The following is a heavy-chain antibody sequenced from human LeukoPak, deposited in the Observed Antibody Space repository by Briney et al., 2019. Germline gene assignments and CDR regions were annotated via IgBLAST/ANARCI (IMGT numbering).Heavy chain of an antibody. Sequence: ASVKVSCKASGYTFTGYYMHWVRQAAGQGLEWMGWINPNSGGTNYAQKFQGRVTMTRDTPISTAYMELSRLRSDDTAVYYCAREGAGWLQFFDYWGQGTLVTVSS. CDR3: AREGAGWLQFFDY. CDR2: INPNSGGT. V-gene: IGHV1-2*02. CDR1: GYTFTGYY. J-gene: IGHJ4*02. D-gene: IGHD5-24*01.